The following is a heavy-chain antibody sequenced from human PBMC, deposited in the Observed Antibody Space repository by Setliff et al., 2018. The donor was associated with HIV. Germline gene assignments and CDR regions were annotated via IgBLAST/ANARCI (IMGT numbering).Heavy chain of an antibody. CDR3: ARGGYHGFGSYGDY. J-gene: IGHJ4*02. CDR1: GYTFTTYY. CDR2: LNPSGDST. D-gene: IGHD3-10*01. V-gene: IGHV1-46*01. Sequence: ASVKVSCKASGYTFTTYYVHWVRQAPGQGLEWMGILNPSGDSTAYAQQFQGRVTMTGDTSTSTVYMELSSLRSEDTAVYYCARGGYHGFGSYGDYWGQGTLVTVSS.